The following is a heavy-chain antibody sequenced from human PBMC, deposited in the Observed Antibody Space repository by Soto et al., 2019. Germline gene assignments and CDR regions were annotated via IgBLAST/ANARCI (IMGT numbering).Heavy chain of an antibody. CDR3: ATDRPFLRGGLAWGMDV. J-gene: IGHJ6*02. V-gene: IGHV1-2*02. CDR1: GYTSIDYF. Sequence: GASVKVSCKASGYTSIDYFIHWPLHPPGQGLEWMGGINPNSSETKFAQTFQGRFPMTRDTSTSTAYLERNRLRSDDTAMYYCATDRPFLRGGLAWGMDVWRQGTTVTVSS. D-gene: IGHD7-27*01. CDR2: INPNSSET.